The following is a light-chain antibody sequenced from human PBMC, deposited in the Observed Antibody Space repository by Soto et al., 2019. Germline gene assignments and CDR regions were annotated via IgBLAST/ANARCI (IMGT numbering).Light chain of an antibody. Sequence: AIQLTQSPSSLSASVGDRGTITCRASQGISSALAWYQQKPGQAPKLLIYDASSLESGVPSRFSGSGSGTDFTLTISSLQPEDFATYYCQQFNSYPRTFGPGTKVDIK. CDR3: QQFNSYPRT. CDR2: DAS. CDR1: QGISSA. J-gene: IGKJ3*01. V-gene: IGKV1-13*02.